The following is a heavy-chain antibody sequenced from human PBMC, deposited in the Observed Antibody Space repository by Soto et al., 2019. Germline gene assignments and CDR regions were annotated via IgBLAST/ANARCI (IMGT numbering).Heavy chain of an antibody. D-gene: IGHD6-13*01. V-gene: IGHV3-23*01. J-gene: IGHJ4*02. Sequence: EVQLLESGGGLVQPGGSLSLSCAASGFTFSAYVMCWVRQAPGKGPEWVSAISSNGGRTFYADSVKGRFTISRDNYRNTLYLQMHSLTVEDTAVYYCAKDPPIASDGPTLDYWGQGTLVAVSS. CDR2: ISSNGGRT. CDR1: GFTFSAYV. CDR3: AKDPPIASDGPTLDY.